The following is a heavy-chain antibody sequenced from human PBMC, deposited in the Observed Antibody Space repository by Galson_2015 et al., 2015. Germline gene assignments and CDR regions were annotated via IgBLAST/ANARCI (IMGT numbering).Heavy chain of an antibody. Sequence: SVKVSCRASGYTFTGYYMHWVRQAPGQGLEWMGWINPNSGGTNYAQKFQGWVTMTRDTSISTACMELSRLRSEDTAVYYCARGRAVVVPAAINPLAVWGQGTLVTVSS. CDR3: ARGRAVVVPAAINPLAV. J-gene: IGHJ4*02. V-gene: IGHV1-2*04. CDR1: GYTFTGYY. CDR2: INPNSGGT. D-gene: IGHD2-2*01.